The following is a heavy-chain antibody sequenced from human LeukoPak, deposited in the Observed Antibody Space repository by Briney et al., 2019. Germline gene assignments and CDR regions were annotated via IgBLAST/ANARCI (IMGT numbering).Heavy chain of an antibody. Sequence: SETLSLTCTVSGGSISSSSYSWGWIRQPPGQGLEWIGSIYYSGSTYYNPSLKSRVTISVDTSKNQFSLKLSSVTAADTAVYYCARSEERDGYKIDAFDIWGQGTMVTVSS. D-gene: IGHD5-12*01. CDR1: GGSISSSSYS. CDR2: IYYSGST. V-gene: IGHV4-39*01. CDR3: ARSEERDGYKIDAFDI. J-gene: IGHJ3*02.